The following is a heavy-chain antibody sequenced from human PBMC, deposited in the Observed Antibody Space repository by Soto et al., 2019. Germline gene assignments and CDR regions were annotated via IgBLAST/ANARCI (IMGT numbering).Heavy chain of an antibody. J-gene: IGHJ4*02. Sequence: RSLTCTVSGGSISSSSYYWGWIRQPPGKGLEWIGSIYYSGSTYYNPSLKSRVTISVDTSKNQFSLKLSSVTAADTAVYYCARHPRYRYGYIFYYFDYWGQGTLVTVSS. CDR3: ARHPRYRYGYIFYYFDY. CDR1: GGSISSSSYY. V-gene: IGHV4-39*01. CDR2: IYYSGST. D-gene: IGHD5-18*01.